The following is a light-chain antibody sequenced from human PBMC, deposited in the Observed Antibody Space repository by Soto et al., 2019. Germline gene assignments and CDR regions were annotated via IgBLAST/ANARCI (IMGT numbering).Light chain of an antibody. J-gene: IGKJ2*01. CDR2: GAS. CDR3: QQYYRSYS. V-gene: IGKV3-20*01. CDR1: KSVSSSY. Sequence: EIVLTQSPGPLSFSPGERATLSCRASKSVSSSYLAWYQQKPGQAPRLLIYGASNRATGIPDKFSGSGSGTDFTLTISRLEPEDFAVYSCQQYYRSYSFGQGTQLAIK.